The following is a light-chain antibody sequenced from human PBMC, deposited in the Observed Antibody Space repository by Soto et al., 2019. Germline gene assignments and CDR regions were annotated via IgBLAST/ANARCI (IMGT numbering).Light chain of an antibody. Sequence: EIVLAQSPGTLSLSPGDRATLSCRASQSVSSTYLAWYQQKPGQAPRLLIYDASSRATGIPDRFSGSGSGTDFTLTISRLEPEDFAVYYCQQYGSSPGLFNFGTGTKVDI. CDR2: DAS. CDR3: QQYGSSPGLFN. CDR1: QSVSSTY. V-gene: IGKV3-20*01. J-gene: IGKJ3*01.